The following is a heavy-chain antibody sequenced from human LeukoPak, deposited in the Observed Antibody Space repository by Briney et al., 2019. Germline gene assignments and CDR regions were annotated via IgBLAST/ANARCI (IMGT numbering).Heavy chain of an antibody. CDR1: GYSISSGYY. Sequence: PSETLSLTCAVSGYSISSGYYWGWIRQPPGKGLEWIGSIYHSGSTYYNPSLKSRVTISVDTSKNQFSLKLSSVTAADTAVYYCARNDFWSGSSYYYYYYMDVWGKGTTVTVSS. CDR2: IYHSGST. V-gene: IGHV4-38-2*01. CDR3: ARNDFWSGSSYYYYYYMDV. J-gene: IGHJ6*03. D-gene: IGHD3-3*01.